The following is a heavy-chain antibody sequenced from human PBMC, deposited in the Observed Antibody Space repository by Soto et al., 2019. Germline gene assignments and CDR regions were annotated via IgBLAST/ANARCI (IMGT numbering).Heavy chain of an antibody. V-gene: IGHV1-69*13. CDR2: IIPIFGTA. Sequence: GASVKVSCKASGYTFSSYAISWVRQAPGQGLEWMGGIIPIFGTANYAQKFQGRVTITADESTSTAYMELSSLRSEDTAVYYCAREGGGYCSGGSCFVYNWFDPWGQGTLVTVSS. J-gene: IGHJ5*02. CDR1: GYTFSSYA. D-gene: IGHD2-15*01. CDR3: AREGGGYCSGGSCFVYNWFDP.